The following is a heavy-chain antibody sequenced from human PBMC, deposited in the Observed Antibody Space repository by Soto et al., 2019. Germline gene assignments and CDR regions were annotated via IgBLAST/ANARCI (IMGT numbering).Heavy chain of an antibody. CDR2: ISWNSGNI. J-gene: IGHJ3*01. V-gene: IGHV3-9*01. D-gene: IGHD2-2*01. CDR3: TKGASTSCFSAFDF. Sequence: EVQLVESGGGLVHPGRSLRLSCTASGFTFDDYAMHWVRQAPGKGLEWVSSISWNSGNIVYADSVRGRFTISRDNAKTSLHLQMNSLGAEDTALYYCTKGASTSCFSAFDFWGQGTMVTVSS. CDR1: GFTFDDYA.